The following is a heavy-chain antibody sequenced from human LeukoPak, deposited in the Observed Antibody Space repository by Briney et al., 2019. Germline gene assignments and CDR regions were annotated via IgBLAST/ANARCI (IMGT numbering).Heavy chain of an antibody. D-gene: IGHD1/OR15-1a*01. J-gene: IGHJ3*02. CDR3: VRDAEALNSRDAFDI. CDR1: GFTFSNYW. CDR2: IKYDGSVK. V-gene: IGHV3-7*01. Sequence: GGSLILSCAASGFTFSNYWMVWVRQSPGRGLEWVANIKYDGSVKYYVDSVTGRFTISRDKAKNSLYLQMDNLRAEDTATYYCVRDAEALNSRDAFDIWGQGTMVTVSS.